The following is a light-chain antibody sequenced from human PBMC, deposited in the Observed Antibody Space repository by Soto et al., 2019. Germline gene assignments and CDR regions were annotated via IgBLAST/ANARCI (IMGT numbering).Light chain of an antibody. J-gene: IGLJ1*01. CDR3: CSYTTSGTDV. Sequence: QSVLTQPPSVSGSPGQSVAISCTGTSSDLGNYNRVSWYQQPPGTAPKLIIYEVTNRPSGVPDRFSGSKSGDTASLTISGLQAEDEADYFCCSYTTSGTDVFGTGTKVTVL. V-gene: IGLV2-18*02. CDR2: EVT. CDR1: SSDLGNYNR.